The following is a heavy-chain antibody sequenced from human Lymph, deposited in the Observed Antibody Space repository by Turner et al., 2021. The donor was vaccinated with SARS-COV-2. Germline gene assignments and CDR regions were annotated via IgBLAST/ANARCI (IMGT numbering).Heavy chain of an antibody. Sequence: EVQLLESGGGLVQPGGSLRLSCPASGFTFSSYAMSWVRQATGKGLEWVSGSSGSGGTTNYADSGKGRFTISRDNSKNTLYLQMNSLRAEDTAVYYCAKDRFTLSSGWEDYWGQGTLVTVSS. CDR2: SSGSGGTT. V-gene: IGHV3-23*01. J-gene: IGHJ4*02. D-gene: IGHD6-19*01. CDR1: GFTFSSYA. CDR3: AKDRFTLSSGWEDY.